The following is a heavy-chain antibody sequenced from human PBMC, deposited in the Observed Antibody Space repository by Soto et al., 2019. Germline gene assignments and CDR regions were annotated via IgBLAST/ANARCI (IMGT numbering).Heavy chain of an antibody. CDR1: GFTFSSYG. V-gene: IGHV3-30*18. J-gene: IGHJ3*02. D-gene: IGHD2-21*02. CDR2: ISYDGSNK. Sequence: GGSLRLSCAASGFTFSSYGMHWVRQAPGKGLEWVAVISYDGSNKYCVDSVKGRFTISRDNSKNTLYLQMNSLRAEDTAVYYCAKAMVVVTAISGGGGFDKWGQGTLVTVSS. CDR3: AKAMVVVTAISGGGGFDK.